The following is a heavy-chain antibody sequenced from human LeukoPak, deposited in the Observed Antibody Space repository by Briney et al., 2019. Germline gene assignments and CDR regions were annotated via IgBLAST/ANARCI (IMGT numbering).Heavy chain of an antibody. CDR2: ISNDGNNN. CDR3: ARDIGVGGTVGIPDY. D-gene: IGHD6-19*01. Sequence: GGSLRLSCAASGSTFSGHAMHWVRQAPGKGLECVAAISNDGNNNHHTDSVKGRFTISRDNSKNTLYLQMSSLRTEDTAVYYCARDIGVGGTVGIPDYWGQGTLVTVSS. J-gene: IGHJ4*02. V-gene: IGHV3-30-3*01. CDR1: GSTFSGHA.